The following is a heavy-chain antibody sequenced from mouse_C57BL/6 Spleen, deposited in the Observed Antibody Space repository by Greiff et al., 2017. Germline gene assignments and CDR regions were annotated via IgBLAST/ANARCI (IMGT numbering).Heavy chain of an antibody. CDR1: GYTFTSYW. V-gene: IGHV1-72*01. J-gene: IGHJ1*03. CDR2: IDPNSGGT. D-gene: IGHD2-4*01. Sequence: QVQLKQPGAELVKPGASVKLSCKASGYTFTSYWMHWVKQRPGRGLEWIGRIDPNSGGTKYNEKFKSKATLTVDKPSSTAYMQLSSLTSEDSAVYYCARRGYDYDWDWYFDVWGTGTTVTVSS. CDR3: ARRGYDYDWDWYFDV.